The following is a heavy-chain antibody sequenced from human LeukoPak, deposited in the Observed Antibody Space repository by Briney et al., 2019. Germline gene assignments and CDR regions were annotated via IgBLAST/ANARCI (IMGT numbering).Heavy chain of an antibody. D-gene: IGHD2-15*01. Sequence: GESLRLSCAASGFTFSTFAMNWVRQAPGKGLEWVSFISSNSGITYYADSVKGRFTISRDSAKHSLYLQMHSLRAEDTAVYHCARGLGTVVVVPAPDSFDLWGQGTMVTVSS. CDR2: ISSNSGIT. CDR1: GFTFSTFA. CDR3: ARGLGTVVVVPAPDSFDL. J-gene: IGHJ3*01. V-gene: IGHV3-48*01.